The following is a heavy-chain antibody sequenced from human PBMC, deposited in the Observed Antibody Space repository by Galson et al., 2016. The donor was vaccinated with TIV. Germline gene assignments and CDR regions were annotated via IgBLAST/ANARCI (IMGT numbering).Heavy chain of an antibody. J-gene: IGHJ6*02. V-gene: IGHV6-1*01. CDR3: SRGNWNYGMGGAMDV. Sequence: CAISGDSVSGNTAAWNWVRQSPSRGLEWLGRTYYTSKWNTDYAVSVKGRIIIRPATSMDQVSLQLSSVIPDDTAVYYCSRGNWNYGMGGAMDVWGRGTTVTVSS. CDR2: TYYTSKWNT. CDR1: GDSVSGNTAA. D-gene: IGHD1-7*01.